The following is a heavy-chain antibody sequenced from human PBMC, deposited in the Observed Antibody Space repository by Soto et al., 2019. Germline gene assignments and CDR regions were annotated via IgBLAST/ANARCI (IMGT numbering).Heavy chain of an antibody. CDR3: ARGAAGAKD. CDR1: GGSFSGYY. J-gene: IGHJ4*02. CDR2: INHSGST. D-gene: IGHD6-13*01. V-gene: IGHV4-34*01. Sequence: SETLSLTCAVYGGSFSGYYWNWIRQPPGKGLEWIGEINHSGSTNYNPSLKSRVTISVDTSQNQFSLKLSSVTAADTAVYYCARGAAGAKDWGQGTLVTGSS.